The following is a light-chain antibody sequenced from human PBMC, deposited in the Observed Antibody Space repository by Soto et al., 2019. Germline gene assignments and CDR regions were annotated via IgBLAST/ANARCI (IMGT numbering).Light chain of an antibody. CDR1: QIVSAND. V-gene: IGKV3-20*01. J-gene: IGKJ3*01. Sequence: EIVLPQSPGTLSLSPGERATLSCRASQIVSANDLAWYQQKPGQSPRLLIFGASSRATGIPDRFSGSGSGTDFTLTISRVEPEDFSVYYGPQYGSSPFTFGPGIKVDIK. CDR3: PQYGSSPFT. CDR2: GAS.